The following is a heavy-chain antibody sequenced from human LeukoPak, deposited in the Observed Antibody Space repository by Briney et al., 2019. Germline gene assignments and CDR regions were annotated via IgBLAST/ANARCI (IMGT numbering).Heavy chain of an antibody. CDR3: ASAGYNWNYCFDY. D-gene: IGHD1-7*01. CDR1: GYTLTELS. Sequence: ASVKVSCKVSGYTLTELSMHWVRQAPGKGLEWMGGFDPEDGETIYAQKFQGRVTITTDESTSTAYMELSSLRSEDTAVYYCASAGYNWNYCFDYWGQGTLVTVSS. J-gene: IGHJ4*02. V-gene: IGHV1-24*01. CDR2: FDPEDGET.